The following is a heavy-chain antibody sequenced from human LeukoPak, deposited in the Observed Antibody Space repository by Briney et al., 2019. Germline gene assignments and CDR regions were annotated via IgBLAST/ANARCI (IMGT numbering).Heavy chain of an antibody. J-gene: IGHJ4*02. Sequence: GGSLRLSCAASGITFSGSAMGWVRQAPGKGLEWLSTISGSGDNTYYADSVKGRFTISRDNSRNTLYLQMNSLRAEDTAVSYCAARPPIVVGGPFDYWGQGTLVTVSS. CDR3: AARPPIVVGGPFDY. D-gene: IGHD3-22*01. CDR1: GITFSGSA. CDR2: ISGSGDNT. V-gene: IGHV3-23*01.